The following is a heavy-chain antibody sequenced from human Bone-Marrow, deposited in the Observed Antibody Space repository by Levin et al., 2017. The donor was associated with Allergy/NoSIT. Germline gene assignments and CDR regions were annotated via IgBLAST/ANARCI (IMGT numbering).Heavy chain of an antibody. Sequence: NPSETLSLTCSVSGGSMRTYYWSWVRQPPGKGLEWIGYIYYSGSTNYNPSFKSPVTMSVDMSRNQFSLRLSSVTTADTALYYCTRSSITNFGGHFDYWGQGKLVTVS. D-gene: IGHD3-3*01. CDR3: TRSSITNFGGHFDY. CDR2: IYYSGST. J-gene: IGHJ4*02. CDR1: GGSMRTYY. V-gene: IGHV4-59*12.